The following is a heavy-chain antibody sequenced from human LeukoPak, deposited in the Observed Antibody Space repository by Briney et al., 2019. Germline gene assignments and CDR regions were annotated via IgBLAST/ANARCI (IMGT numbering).Heavy chain of an antibody. V-gene: IGHV3-23*01. CDR3: AKVATAYYFDY. CDR1: GFTFNKYA. CDR2: IAGTGGST. Sequence: GGSLRLSCAASGFTFNKYAMNWVRQAPGKGLEWISSIAGTGGSTYYADSVKGRFTISRDNPENTLYLQMNSLRAEDSAIYYCAKVATAYYFDYWGQGTLVTVSS. J-gene: IGHJ4*02.